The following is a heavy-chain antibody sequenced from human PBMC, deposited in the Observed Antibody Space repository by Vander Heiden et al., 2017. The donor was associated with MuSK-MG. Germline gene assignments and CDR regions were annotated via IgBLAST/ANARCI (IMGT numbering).Heavy chain of an antibody. D-gene: IGHD2-15*01. CDR3: ARDGRCCCFVLCYYTWFDP. Sequence: QVQLQVSGTGLAKPSQTLSLTCTVPGVSISSGGHYWSWIRQHPGTGLGWIGYLYYSRITYYNPSLNSRVSLSVDTSKAHFSLMLSPVSAPNPPVYYCARDGRCCCFVLCYYTWFDPW. CDR2: LYYSRIT. CDR1: GVSISSGGHY. V-gene: IGHV4-31*03. J-gene: IGHJ5*02.